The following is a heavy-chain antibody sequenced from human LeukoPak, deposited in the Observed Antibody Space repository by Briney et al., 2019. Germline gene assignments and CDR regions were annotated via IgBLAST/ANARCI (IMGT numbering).Heavy chain of an antibody. CDR2: IYYSGNT. Sequence: SETLSLTCTVSGGSIGSRSYYWGWIRQPPGKGLEWIGSIYYSGNTYYNPSLKSRVTISVDTSKNQFSLKLSSVTAADTAIYYCARDRPSYCTSTTCYLKSPGFDYWGQGTLVTVSS. CDR1: GGSIGSRSYY. J-gene: IGHJ4*02. D-gene: IGHD2-2*01. CDR3: ARDRPSYCTSTTCYLKSPGFDY. V-gene: IGHV4-39*07.